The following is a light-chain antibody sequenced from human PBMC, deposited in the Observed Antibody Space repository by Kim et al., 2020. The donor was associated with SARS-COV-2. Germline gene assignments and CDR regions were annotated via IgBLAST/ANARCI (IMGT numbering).Light chain of an antibody. J-gene: IGKJ1*01. V-gene: IGKV3-15*01. CDR3: QQYSNWPRT. CDR1: QSVSNN. Sequence: EIVMTQSPATLSVSPGERATLSCRASQSVSNNLAWYQQKPGQAPRLLIYGASTRATGIPARFSGSGSGTEFTLTISSLQSADFAVYYCQQYSNWPRTFGQGTKLDIK. CDR2: GAS.